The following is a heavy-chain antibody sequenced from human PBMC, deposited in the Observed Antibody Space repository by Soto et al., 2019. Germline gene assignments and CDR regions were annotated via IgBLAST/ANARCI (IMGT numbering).Heavy chain of an antibody. D-gene: IGHD6-13*01. CDR2: IYYSGST. CDR3: ARHRDRLAAAAPNWFDH. CDR1: GGSISSSSYY. J-gene: IGHJ5*02. Sequence: SETLSLTCTVSGGSISSSSYYWGWIRQPPGKGLEWIGSIYYSGSTYYDPSLKSRVTISVDTSKNQFSLKLSSVTAADTAVYYCARHRDRLAAAAPNWFDHWGQGTLVTVSS. V-gene: IGHV4-39*01.